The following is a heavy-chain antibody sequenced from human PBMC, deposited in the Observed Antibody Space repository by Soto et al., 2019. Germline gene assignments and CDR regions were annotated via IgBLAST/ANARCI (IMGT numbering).Heavy chain of an antibody. Sequence: QVQLVESGGGVVQPGRSLSLSCAASGFTFSNYGMHWVRQAPGKGLEWVAVIWHDGGNENYADSVKGRFTISRDNSKNTLYLQLNSLRAEDTAVYYCARAPKGVVPDLMGFQYWGQGTLVTVSS. J-gene: IGHJ1*01. D-gene: IGHD2-2*01. CDR2: IWHDGGNE. CDR1: GFTFSNYG. CDR3: ARAPKGVVPDLMGFQY. V-gene: IGHV3-33*01.